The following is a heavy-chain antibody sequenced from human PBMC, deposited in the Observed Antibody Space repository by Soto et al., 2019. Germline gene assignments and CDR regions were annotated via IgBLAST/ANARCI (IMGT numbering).Heavy chain of an antibody. D-gene: IGHD6-13*01. J-gene: IGHJ5*02. CDR1: GGSISSYY. CDR2: IYYSGST. V-gene: IGHV4-59*01. Sequence: SETLSLTCTVSGGSISSYYWSWIRQPPGKGLEWIGYIYYSGSTNYNPSLKSRVTISVDTSKNQFSLKLSSVTAADTAVYYCARLNRVRSSWWNWIDPWGQGTLVTVSS. CDR3: ARLNRVRSSWWNWIDP.